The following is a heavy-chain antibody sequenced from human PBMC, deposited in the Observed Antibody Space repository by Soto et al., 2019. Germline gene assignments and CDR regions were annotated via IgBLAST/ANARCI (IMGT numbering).Heavy chain of an antibody. V-gene: IGHV3-23*01. D-gene: IGHD2-15*01. CDR1: GFTFSSYS. CDR2: ITGTLGT. Sequence: PGGSLRLSCAASGFTFSSYSMNWVRQAPGKGLEWVSSITGTLGTYYADSVKGQFTVSRDNSKNTLYLQINSLRAEDTGVYYCARDLGVALATLTLDYWGQGTLVTVSS. J-gene: IGHJ4*02. CDR3: ARDLGVALATLTLDY.